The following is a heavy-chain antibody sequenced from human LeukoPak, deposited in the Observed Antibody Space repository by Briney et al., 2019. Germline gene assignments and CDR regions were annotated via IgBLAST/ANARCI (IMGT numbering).Heavy chain of an antibody. D-gene: IGHD6-13*01. V-gene: IGHV3-23*01. CDR2: ISGSGGTT. CDR1: GGSFSGYY. Sequence: QTSETLSLTCAVYGGSFSGYYWSWVRQAPGKGLEWVSVISGSGGTTNYADSVKGRFTISRDNSKNTLYLQMNSLRAEDTAVYYCAKKYSSNWHYFDYWGQGTLVTVSS. J-gene: IGHJ4*02. CDR3: AKKYSSNWHYFDY.